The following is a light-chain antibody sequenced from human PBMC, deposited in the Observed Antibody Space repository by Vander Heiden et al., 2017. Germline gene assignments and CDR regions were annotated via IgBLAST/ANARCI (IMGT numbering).Light chain of an antibody. V-gene: IGKV1-13*02. Sequence: AIQLTQSPSSLSASAGDRVTITCRASQGIGSALAWYQQKPGKAPKLLIYDASSLESGVPSRFSGSGSGTDFTLTISSLQPEDFATYYGQQFNTYVTFGGGTKVENK. CDR2: DAS. CDR1: QGIGSA. J-gene: IGKJ4*01. CDR3: QQFNTYVT.